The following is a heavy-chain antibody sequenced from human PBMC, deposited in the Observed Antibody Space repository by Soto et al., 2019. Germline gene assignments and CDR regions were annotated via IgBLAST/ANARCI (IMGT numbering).Heavy chain of an antibody. CDR2: IKSKTDGGTT. D-gene: IGHD2-15*01. Sequence: EVQLVESGGGLVKPGGSLRLSCAASGFTFSNAWMNWVRQAPGKGLEWVGRIKSKTDGGTTDYAAPVKGRFTISRDDSKNTLYLQMNSLKTADTAVYYCTTEVEYCSGGSCYAVLDYWGQGTLVTVSS. J-gene: IGHJ4*02. V-gene: IGHV3-15*07. CDR3: TTEVEYCSGGSCYAVLDY. CDR1: GFTFSNAW.